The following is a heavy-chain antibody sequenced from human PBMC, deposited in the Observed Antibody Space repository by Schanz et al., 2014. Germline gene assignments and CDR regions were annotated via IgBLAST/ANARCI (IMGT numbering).Heavy chain of an antibody. D-gene: IGHD1-26*01. CDR3: AKDVVGATYGGGHYFDY. V-gene: IGHV3-23*04. Sequence: EVQLVESGGGFVQPGGSLRLSCAASGFTFSSYAMSWVRQAPGKGLEWVSAIVGGGGATYYAESVKGRFTISRDNSKNTLYLQMNSLRAEDTAVYYCAKDVVGATYGGGHYFDYWGQGTLVTVSS. CDR2: IVGGGGAT. CDR1: GFTFSSYA. J-gene: IGHJ4*02.